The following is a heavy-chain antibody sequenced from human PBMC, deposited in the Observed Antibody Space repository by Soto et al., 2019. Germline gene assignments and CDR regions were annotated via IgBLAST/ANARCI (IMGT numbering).Heavy chain of an antibody. Sequence: QLQLQESGPGLVKPSETLSLTCTVSGGSISSSSYYWGWIRQPPGKGPEWIGSIYYSGSTYYNPSLKSRVTISVDTSKNQFSLKLSSVTAADTAVYYCARHPSPTVTSPRDAFDIWGQGTMVTVSS. CDR3: ARHPSPTVTSPRDAFDI. D-gene: IGHD4-17*01. CDR2: IYYSGST. CDR1: GGSISSSSYY. V-gene: IGHV4-39*01. J-gene: IGHJ3*02.